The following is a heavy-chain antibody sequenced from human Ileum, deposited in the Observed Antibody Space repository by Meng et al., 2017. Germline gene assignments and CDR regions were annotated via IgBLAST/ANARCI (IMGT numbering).Heavy chain of an antibody. Sequence: GESLKISCVASGFTFSDYAISWVRQAPGKGLEWVSFIRPKPFGGTTEYAASVKGRFTISRDDSKSIAYLEMNSLKTEDTAVYYFTRFSYVNYYRDYWGQGTLVTVSS. D-gene: IGHD1-26*01. J-gene: IGHJ4*02. CDR3: TRFSYVNYYRDY. CDR1: GFTFSDYA. V-gene: IGHV3-49*04. CDR2: IRPKPFGGTT.